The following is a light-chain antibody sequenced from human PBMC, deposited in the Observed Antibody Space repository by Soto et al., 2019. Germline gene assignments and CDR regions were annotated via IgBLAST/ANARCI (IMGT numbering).Light chain of an antibody. CDR1: QGIRIS. Sequence: DIQMTQSPSSLSTSVGDRVTITCQASQGIRISLTWYQHKPGKAPKLLIYHASTLLIGVPSRFSGGGSGTYFTLALSSLQPEDIAAYYYQQFENVPFTFGQVTTLE. CDR3: QQFENVPFT. CDR2: HAS. J-gene: IGKJ2*01. V-gene: IGKV1-33*01.